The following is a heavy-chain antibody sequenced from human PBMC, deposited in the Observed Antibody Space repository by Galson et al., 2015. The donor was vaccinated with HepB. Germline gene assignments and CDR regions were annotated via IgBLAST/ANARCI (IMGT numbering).Heavy chain of an antibody. Sequence: CAISEDIVSSHSAGWTWIRQSPSRGLEWLGRTYYRSKWYIDYAVSVKGRITINPDTPKNQVSLRLTSVTPEDTAVYYCSRGGLVKAARGGLAWLDPWGQGTLVTVSS. V-gene: IGHV6-1*01. CDR2: TYYRSKWYI. D-gene: IGHD6-6*01. CDR1: EDIVSSHSAG. CDR3: SRGGLVKAARGGLAWLDP. J-gene: IGHJ5*02.